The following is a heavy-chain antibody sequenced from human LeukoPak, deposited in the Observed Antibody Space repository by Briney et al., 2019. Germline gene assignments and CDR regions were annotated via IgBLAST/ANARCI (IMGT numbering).Heavy chain of an antibody. CDR3: ARGGGGSYYHLLDY. CDR2: INHSGST. V-gene: IGHV4-34*01. J-gene: IGHJ4*02. CDR1: GGSFSGYY. D-gene: IGHD1-26*01. Sequence: PSETLSLTCAVSGGSFSGYYWSWIRQPPGKGLEWIGEINHSGSTNYNPSLKSRVTISVDTSKNQFSLKLSSVTAADTAVYYCARGGGGSYYHLLDYRGQGTLVTVSS.